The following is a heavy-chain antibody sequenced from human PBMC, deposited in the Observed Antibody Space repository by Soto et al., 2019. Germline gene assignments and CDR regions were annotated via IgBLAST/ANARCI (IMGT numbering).Heavy chain of an antibody. CDR1: GGSISSYY. CDR2: IYYSGST. Sequence: QVQLQESGPGLVKPSETLSLTCTVSGGSISSYYWSWIRQPPGKGLEWIGYIYYSGSTNYNPSLKSQVTISVDTSKNQSSLKLSAVTAADTAVYYGARALHPYIADDAFDIWGQGTMVTVSS. D-gene: IGHD6-13*01. V-gene: IGHV4-59*01. CDR3: ARALHPYIADDAFDI. J-gene: IGHJ3*02.